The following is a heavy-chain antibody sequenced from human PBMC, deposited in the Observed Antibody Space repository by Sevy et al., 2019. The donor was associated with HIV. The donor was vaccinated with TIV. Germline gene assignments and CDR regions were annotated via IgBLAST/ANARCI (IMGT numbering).Heavy chain of an antibody. Sequence: GGSLRLSCAASGFTFSGSAMHWVRQASGKGLEWVGGIRSKANSYATAYAASVKGRFTISRDDSKNTAYLQMNSLKTEDTAVYYCTGRGSSWYGFDYWGQGTLVTVSS. D-gene: IGHD6-13*01. J-gene: IGHJ4*02. V-gene: IGHV3-73*01. CDR3: TGRGSSWYGFDY. CDR1: GFTFSGSA. CDR2: IRSKANSYAT.